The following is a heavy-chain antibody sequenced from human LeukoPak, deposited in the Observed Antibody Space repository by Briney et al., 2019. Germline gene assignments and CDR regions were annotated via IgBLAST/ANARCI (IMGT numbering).Heavy chain of an antibody. D-gene: IGHD3-10*01. J-gene: IGHJ4*02. Sequence: PSETLSLTCTVSGGSISSYYWSWIRQPPGKGLEWIGYIYYSGSTNYNPSLKSRVTISVDTSKNQFSLKLSSVTAADTAVYYCARGHPFGYYGSVQPQSSEDYWGQGTLVTVSS. CDR3: ARGHPFGYYGSVQPQSSEDY. CDR1: GGSISSYY. CDR2: IYYSGST. V-gene: IGHV4-59*12.